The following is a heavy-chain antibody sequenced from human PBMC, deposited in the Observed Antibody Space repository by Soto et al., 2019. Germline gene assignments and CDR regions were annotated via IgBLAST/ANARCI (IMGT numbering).Heavy chain of an antibody. V-gene: IGHV4-34*01. CDR1: GGSFSGYY. CDR2: IYYSGST. D-gene: IGHD6-19*01. CDR3: ARHTGYSSGKRWFDP. J-gene: IGHJ5*02. Sequence: SETQCLTCAVYGGSFSGYYWSWIRQPPGKGLEWIGSIYYSGSTTYNPSLRSRVTMSVDTSKNQFSLKLSSVSAADTAVYYCARHTGYSSGKRWFDPWGQGTLVTVSS.